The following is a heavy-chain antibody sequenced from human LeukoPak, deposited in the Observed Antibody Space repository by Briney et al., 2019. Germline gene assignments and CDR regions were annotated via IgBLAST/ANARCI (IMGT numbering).Heavy chain of an antibody. V-gene: IGHV4-59*08. CDR1: GGSIRSYY. J-gene: IGHJ6*02. D-gene: IGHD6-6*01. CDR2: IYYSGST. CDR3: ARNLRSARLPYSYYYGMDV. Sequence: PSETLSLTCTVSGGSIRSYYWSWIRQPPGKGLEWIGYIYYSGSTKYNPSLESRVTMSLDTSKNQLSLKLSSVTAADTAVYYCARNLRSARLPYSYYYGMDVWGQGTTVTVSS.